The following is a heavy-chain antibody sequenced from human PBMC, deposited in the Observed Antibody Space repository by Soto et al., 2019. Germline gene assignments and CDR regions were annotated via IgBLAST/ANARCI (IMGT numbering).Heavy chain of an antibody. CDR1: GYSFTSYW. V-gene: IGHV5-10-1*01. Sequence: PGESLKISCKGSGYSFTSYWISWVRQMPGKGLEWMGRIDPSDSYTNYSPSFQGHVTISADKSISTAYLQWSSLKASDTAMYYCARWSIADRHYYYYGMDVWGQGTKVTAP. CDR2: IDPSDSYT. J-gene: IGHJ6*02. D-gene: IGHD6-6*01. CDR3: ARWSIADRHYYYYGMDV.